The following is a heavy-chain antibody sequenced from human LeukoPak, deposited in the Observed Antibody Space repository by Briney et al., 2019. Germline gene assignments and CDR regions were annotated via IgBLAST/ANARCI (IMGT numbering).Heavy chain of an antibody. Sequence: SETLSLTCTVSGGSISSSSYYWGWIRQPPGKGLEWIGSIYHSGSTYYNPSLKSRVTISVDTSKNQFSLKLSSVTAADTAVYYCAGFTFGGVIVIPYAFDIWGQGTMVTVSS. V-gene: IGHV4-39*07. CDR3: AGFTFGGVIVIPYAFDI. CDR1: GGSISSSSYY. D-gene: IGHD3-16*02. CDR2: IYHSGST. J-gene: IGHJ3*02.